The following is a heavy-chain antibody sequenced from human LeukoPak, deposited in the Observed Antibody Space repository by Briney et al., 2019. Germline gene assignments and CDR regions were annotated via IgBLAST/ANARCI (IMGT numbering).Heavy chain of an antibody. Sequence: SETLSLTCTVSGVSISSYYWTWIRQPPGKGLEWIGYIYYSGSTNYNPSLKSRVTISVDTSKNQFSLKLSSVTAADTAVYYCARIDDYVWGSYRYNGWFDPWGQGTLVTVSS. V-gene: IGHV4-59*08. D-gene: IGHD3-16*02. CDR2: IYYSGST. J-gene: IGHJ5*02. CDR3: ARIDDYVWGSYRYNGWFDP. CDR1: GVSISSYY.